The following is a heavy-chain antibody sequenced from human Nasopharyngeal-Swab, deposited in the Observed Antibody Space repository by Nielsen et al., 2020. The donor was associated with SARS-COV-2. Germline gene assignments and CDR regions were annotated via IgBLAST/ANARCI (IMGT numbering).Heavy chain of an antibody. CDR2: INTNTGNP. V-gene: IGHV7-4-1*02. CDR1: GYTFTSYA. Sequence: ASVKVSCKASGYTFTSYAMNLVRQAPGQGLEWMGWINTNTGNPTYAQGFTGRFVFSLDTSVSTAYLQISSLKAEDTAVYYCARELVGPQIAVAGTIDYWGQGTLVTVSS. J-gene: IGHJ4*02. D-gene: IGHD6-19*01. CDR3: ARELVGPQIAVAGTIDY.